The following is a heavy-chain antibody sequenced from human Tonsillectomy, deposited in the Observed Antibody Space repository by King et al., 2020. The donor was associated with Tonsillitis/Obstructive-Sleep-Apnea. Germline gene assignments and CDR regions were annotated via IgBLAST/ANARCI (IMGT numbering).Heavy chain of an antibody. CDR1: GATFSNHS. D-gene: IGHD5-12*01. Sequence: VQLVESGAEVKKPGSSVKVSCKASGATFSNHSISWVRQAPGQGLEWMGGIIPIFNTTIYAQKFQGRVTIIADESTSTAYMGLSSLRSEDTAVYYCARDWEGYSGSFSYYYYMDVWGKGTAVTVSS. CDR3: ARDWEGYSGSFSYYYYMDV. V-gene: IGHV1-69*01. J-gene: IGHJ6*03. CDR2: IIPIFNTT.